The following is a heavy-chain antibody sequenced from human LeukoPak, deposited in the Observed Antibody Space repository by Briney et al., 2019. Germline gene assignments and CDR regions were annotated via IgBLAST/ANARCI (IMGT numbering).Heavy chain of an antibody. J-gene: IGHJ5*02. CDR2: IIPIFGTA. V-gene: IGHV1-69*06. Sequence: ASVTVSCKASGGTFSHYAFSWVRQAPGQGLEWMGGIIPIFGTAKYAQNFRGRVTITADKSTSTAYMELSSLRSEDTAVYYCASTGYTSGWYAEGWLDPWGQGTLVTVSS. D-gene: IGHD6-19*01. CDR1: GGTFSHYA. CDR3: ASTGYTSGWYAEGWLDP.